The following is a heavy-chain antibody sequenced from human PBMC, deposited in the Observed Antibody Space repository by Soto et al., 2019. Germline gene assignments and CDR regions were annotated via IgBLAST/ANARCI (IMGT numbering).Heavy chain of an antibody. J-gene: IGHJ3*02. CDR3: ARDLYPVVAALYSAAFDI. CDR1: GFTFSDYY. D-gene: IGHD2-15*01. V-gene: IGHV3-11*01. Sequence: GGSLRLSCAASGFTFSDYYMSWIRQAPGKGLEWVSYISSSGSTIYYADSVKGRFTISRDNAKNSLYLQMNSLRAEDTAVYYCARDLYPVVAALYSAAFDIWGQGTMVTVSS. CDR2: ISSSGSTI.